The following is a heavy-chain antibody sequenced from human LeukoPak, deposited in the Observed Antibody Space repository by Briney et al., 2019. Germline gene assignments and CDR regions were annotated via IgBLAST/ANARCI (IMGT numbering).Heavy chain of an antibody. CDR3: ARDRGYNYGLDY. D-gene: IGHD5-18*01. CDR1: GASISSSNW. J-gene: IGHJ4*02. V-gene: IGHV4-4*02. Sequence: SETLSLTCAVSGASISSSNWWTWVRQPPGKGLEWIGEIYHGGSTNYNPSLKSRVTISLDKSKNQFSLKLSSVTAADTAVYYCARDRGYNYGLDYWGQGTLVTVSS. CDR2: IYHGGST.